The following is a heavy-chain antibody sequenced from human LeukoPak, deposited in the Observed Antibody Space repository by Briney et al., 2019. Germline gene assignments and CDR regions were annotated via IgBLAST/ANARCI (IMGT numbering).Heavy chain of an antibody. J-gene: IGHJ4*02. V-gene: IGHV3-23*01. CDR3: AKDPNPYGDYFDY. Sequence: GGSLRLSCATSGFTFSSYAMSWVRQAPGKGLEWVSAISGSGGSTYYADSVRGRFTISRDNSKNTLYLQMNSLRAEDTAVYYCAKDPNPYGDYFDYWGQGTLVTVSS. CDR1: GFTFSSYA. CDR2: ISGSGGST. D-gene: IGHD4-17*01.